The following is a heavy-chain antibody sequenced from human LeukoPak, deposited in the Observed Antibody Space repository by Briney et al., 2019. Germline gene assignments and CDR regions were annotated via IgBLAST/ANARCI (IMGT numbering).Heavy chain of an antibody. D-gene: IGHD3-10*01. J-gene: IGHJ4*02. V-gene: IGHV4-59*01. CDR3: AKMVRGEFDC. CDR1: GGSISSYY. Sequence: SETLSLTCTVSGGSISSYYWSWIRQPPGKGLEWIGYIYYSGSTNCNPSLKSRVTISVDTSKNQFSLKLSSVTAADTAVYYCAKMVRGEFDCWGQGTLVTVSS. CDR2: IYYSGST.